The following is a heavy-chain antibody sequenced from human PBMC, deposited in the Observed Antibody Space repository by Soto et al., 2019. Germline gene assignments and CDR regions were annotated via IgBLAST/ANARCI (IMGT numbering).Heavy chain of an antibody. CDR2: ISGSGGST. CDR3: ATDSQWLVSYYFDY. D-gene: IGHD6-19*01. Sequence: EVQLLESGGGLVQPGGSLRLSCAASGFTFSSYAMSWVRQAPGKGLEWVSAISGSGGSTYYADSVKGRFTITRDNSKNTLYLQMNSLRAEDTAVYYCATDSQWLVSYYFDYWGQGTLVTVSS. V-gene: IGHV3-23*01. CDR1: GFTFSSYA. J-gene: IGHJ4*02.